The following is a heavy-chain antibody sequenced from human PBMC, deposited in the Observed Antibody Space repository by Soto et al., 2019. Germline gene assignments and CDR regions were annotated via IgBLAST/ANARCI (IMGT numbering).Heavy chain of an antibody. Sequence: PXGTLALTCTVSGGSISSYYWSGIRQPPGKGLEWIGYIYYSGSTNYNPSLKSRVTISVDTSKNQFSLKLSSVTAADTAVYYCASTPLGITPNWFDPWGQGTLVTVSS. V-gene: IGHV4-59*01. CDR1: GGSISSYY. D-gene: IGHD3-22*01. CDR2: IYYSGST. J-gene: IGHJ5*02. CDR3: ASTPLGITPNWFDP.